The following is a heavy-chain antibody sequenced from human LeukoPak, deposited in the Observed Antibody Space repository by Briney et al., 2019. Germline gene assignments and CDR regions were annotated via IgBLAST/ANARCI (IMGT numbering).Heavy chain of an antibody. CDR1: GGSFSGYY. J-gene: IGHJ4*02. CDR2: INHSGST. CDR3: ARGRGSGSYYRF. Sequence: SKTLSLTCAVYGGSFSGYYWSWIRQPPGKGLEWIGEINHSGSTNYNPSLKSRVTISVGTSKNQFSLKLSSVTAADTAVYYCARGRGSGSYYRFWGQGTLVTVSS. V-gene: IGHV4-34*01. D-gene: IGHD3-10*01.